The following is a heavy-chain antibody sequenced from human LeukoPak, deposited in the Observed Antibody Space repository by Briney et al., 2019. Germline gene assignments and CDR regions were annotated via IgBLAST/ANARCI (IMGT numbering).Heavy chain of an antibody. CDR1: GGSFRSSSYY. CDR2: IYYSGST. D-gene: IGHD5-12*01. V-gene: IGHV4-39*07. J-gene: IGHJ3*02. CDR3: ARSRSGYSYEHGAFEI. Sequence: KTSETLSLTCTVSGGSFRSSSYYWGWIRQTPGKGLEWIGCIYYSGSTYYNPSLKSRVTISVDTSENQFSLKLSSVTAADTAVYYCARSRSGYSYEHGAFEIWGQGTMATVSS.